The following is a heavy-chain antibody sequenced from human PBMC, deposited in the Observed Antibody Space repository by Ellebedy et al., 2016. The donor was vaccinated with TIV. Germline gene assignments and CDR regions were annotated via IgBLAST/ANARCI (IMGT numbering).Heavy chain of an antibody. CDR3: ATDQAGGSGIDY. V-gene: IGHV3-43*01. J-gene: IGHJ4*02. Sequence: GESLKISCAASGFTFDDYSMHWVRHAPGTGLEWVSLISWDGGSTYSADSVKGRFTISRDNAKSTLYLQMNTLRAEDTDVYYCATDQAGGSGIDYWGQGTLVTVSS. D-gene: IGHD3-10*01. CDR1: GFTFDDYS. CDR2: ISWDGGST.